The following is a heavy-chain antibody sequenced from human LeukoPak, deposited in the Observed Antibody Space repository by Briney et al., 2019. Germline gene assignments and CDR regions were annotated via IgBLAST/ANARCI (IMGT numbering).Heavy chain of an antibody. CDR1: GGSISSYY. J-gene: IGHJ6*03. CDR2: IYSSGST. CDR3: ASTAADYYSYYYYYMDV. V-gene: IGHV4-4*09. D-gene: IGHD6-13*01. Sequence: SETLSLTCSVSGGSISSYYWSWIRQPPGKGLEWIGYIYSSGSTNYNPSLKSRVTISGDTSKNQFSLKLTSVTAADAAVYYCASTAADYYSYYYYYMDVWGKGTTVTVSS.